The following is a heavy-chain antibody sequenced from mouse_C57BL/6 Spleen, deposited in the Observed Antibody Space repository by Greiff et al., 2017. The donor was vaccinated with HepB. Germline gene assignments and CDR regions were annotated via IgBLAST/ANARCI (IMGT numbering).Heavy chain of an antibody. Sequence: EVKLVESGGGLVKPGGSLKLSCAASGFTFSDYGMHWVRQAPEKGLEWVAYISSGSSTIYYAATVKGRFTISRDNAKNTLFLQMTSLRSEDTAMYYFANEYWYFDVWGTGTTVTVSS. CDR1: GFTFSDYG. CDR2: ISSGSSTI. V-gene: IGHV5-17*01. CDR3: ANEYWYFDV. J-gene: IGHJ1*03.